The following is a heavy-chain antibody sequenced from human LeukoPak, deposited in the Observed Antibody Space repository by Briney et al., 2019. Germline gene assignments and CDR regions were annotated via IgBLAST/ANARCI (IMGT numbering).Heavy chain of an antibody. Sequence: SETLSLTCTVSGGSISSSYWSWIRQPPGKGLEWIGYIYTSGSTNYNPSLKSRVTILVDTSKNQFSLNLSSVTAADTAVYYCARRRSGGRDFDYWAGEPWSPSPQ. CDR1: GGSISSSY. V-gene: IGHV4-4*09. CDR3: ARRRSGGRDFDY. CDR2: IYTSGST. J-gene: IGHJ4*02. D-gene: IGHD2-15*01.